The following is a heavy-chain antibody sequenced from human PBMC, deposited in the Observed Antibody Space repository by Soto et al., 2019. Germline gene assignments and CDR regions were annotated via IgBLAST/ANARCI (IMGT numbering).Heavy chain of an antibody. Sequence: TMSLTWAFAGYSISSGYYLGWIRQPPGKGLEWIWSIYHSGSTYYNPSLKSRVTISVDTSKNQFSLKLSSVTAADTAVYYCARDPHPKSYYGSGSIHYYYYGMDVWGQGTTVTVS. CDR1: GYSISSGYY. CDR3: ARDPHPKSYYGSGSIHYYYYGMDV. D-gene: IGHD3-10*01. CDR2: IYHSGST. J-gene: IGHJ6*02. V-gene: IGHV4-38-2*02.